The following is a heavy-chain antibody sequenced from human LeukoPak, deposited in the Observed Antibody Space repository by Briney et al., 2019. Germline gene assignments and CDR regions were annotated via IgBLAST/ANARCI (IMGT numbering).Heavy chain of an antibody. Sequence: ASVTVSCKASGYTFTGYCMHWVRQAPGQGLEWMGWINPNSGGTNYAQKFQGRVTMTRDTSISTAYMELSRLRSDDTAVYYCARRGKKGGARQDAFDIWGQGTMVTVSS. J-gene: IGHJ3*02. CDR2: INPNSGGT. D-gene: IGHD1-1*01. V-gene: IGHV1-2*02. CDR3: ARRGKKGGARQDAFDI. CDR1: GYTFTGYC.